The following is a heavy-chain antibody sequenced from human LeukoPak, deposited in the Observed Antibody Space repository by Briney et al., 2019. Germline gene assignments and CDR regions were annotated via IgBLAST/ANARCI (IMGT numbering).Heavy chain of an antibody. J-gene: IGHJ4*02. Sequence: SETLSLTCAVYGGSFSGYYWSWIRQPPGKGLEWIEEINHSGSTNYNPSLKGRVTISVDTSKNQFSLKLSSVTAADTAVYYCARLRYCSGGSCAGGWDQGTLVTVSS. V-gene: IGHV4-34*01. CDR3: ARLRYCSGGSCAGG. D-gene: IGHD2-15*01. CDR1: GGSFSGYY. CDR2: INHSGST.